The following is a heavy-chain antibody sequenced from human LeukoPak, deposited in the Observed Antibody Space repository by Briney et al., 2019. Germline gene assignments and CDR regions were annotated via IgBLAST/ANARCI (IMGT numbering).Heavy chain of an antibody. CDR3: ASSFQSGSYKYYFDY. D-gene: IGHD3-10*01. CDR1: GGSISSGSYY. V-gene: IGHV4-61*02. CDR2: IYTSGST. J-gene: IGHJ4*02. Sequence: PSETLSLTCTVSGGSISSGSYYWSWIRQPAGKGLEWIGRIYTSGSTNYSPSLKSRVTISVDTSKNQFSLKLSSVTAADTAVYYCASSFQSGSYKYYFDYWGQGTLVTVSS.